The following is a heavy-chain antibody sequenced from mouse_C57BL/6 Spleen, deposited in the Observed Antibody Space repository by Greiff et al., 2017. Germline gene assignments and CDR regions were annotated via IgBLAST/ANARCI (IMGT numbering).Heavy chain of an antibody. D-gene: IGHD4-1*01. Sequence: QVQLQQSGPELVKPGASVKISCKASGYAFSSSWMNWVKQRPGKGLEWIGRIYPGDGDTNYNGKFKGKATLTADKSSSTAYMQLSSLTSEDSAVYFCARENWDGGYYFDCWGQGTTLTVAS. CDR2: IYPGDGDT. CDR3: ARENWDGGYYFDC. J-gene: IGHJ2*01. CDR1: GYAFSSSW. V-gene: IGHV1-82*01.